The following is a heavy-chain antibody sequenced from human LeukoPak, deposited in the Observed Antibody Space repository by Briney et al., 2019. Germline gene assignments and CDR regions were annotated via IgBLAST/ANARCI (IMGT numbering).Heavy chain of an antibody. CDR2: ISSSSSYI. V-gene: IGHV3-21*01. Sequence: GGSLRLSCAASGFTFNTYSMNWVRQAPGKGLEWVSSISSSSSYIYYADSVKGRFTISRDNAKNSLYLQMNSLRAEDMAVCYCARDLGRSGYYTIDAFDIWGQGTMVTVSS. CDR1: GFTFNTYS. CDR3: ARDLGRSGYYTIDAFDI. D-gene: IGHD3-22*01. J-gene: IGHJ3*02.